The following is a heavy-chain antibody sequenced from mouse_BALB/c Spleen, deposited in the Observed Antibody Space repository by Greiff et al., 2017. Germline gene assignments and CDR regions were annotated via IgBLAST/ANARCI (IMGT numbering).Heavy chain of an antibody. CDR3: AREDGNYVWFAY. J-gene: IGHJ3*01. D-gene: IGHD2-1*01. CDR1: GFSLTSYG. V-gene: IGHV2-9*02. CDR2: IWAGGST. Sequence: VKLMESGPGLVAPSQSLSITCTVSGFSLTSYGVHWVRQPPGKGLEWLGVIWAGGSTNYNSALMSRLSISKDNSKSQVFLKMNSLQTDDTAMYYCAREDGNYVWFAYWGQGTLVTVSA.